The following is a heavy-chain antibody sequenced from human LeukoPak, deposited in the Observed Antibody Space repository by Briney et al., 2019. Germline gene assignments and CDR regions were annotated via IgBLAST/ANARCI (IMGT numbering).Heavy chain of an antibody. V-gene: IGHV4-61*02. CDR3: ARGVVTDDYYMDV. CDR1: GGSISSGRYY. CDR2: LYTNDNT. D-gene: IGHD2-21*02. J-gene: IGHJ6*03. Sequence: SQTLSLTCSVSGGSISSGRYYWTWIRQPAGKGLEWIGRLYTNDNTNYDPSLESRVSISVDTSKSQFYLQLTSVTAADTAVYFCARGVVTDDYYMDVWGEGITVIVSS.